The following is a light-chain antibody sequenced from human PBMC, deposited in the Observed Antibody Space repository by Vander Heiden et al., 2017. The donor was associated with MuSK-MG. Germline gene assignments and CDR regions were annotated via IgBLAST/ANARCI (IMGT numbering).Light chain of an antibody. J-gene: IGKJ4*01. CDR2: DAS. Sequence: EIVMTQSPATPSVSPGERATPSCRASQSVSSNLAWYQQKPGQAPRLLIYDASTRATGIPARFSGSGSGTEFTLTISSLQSEDFAVYYCQQYDYWPPLTFGGGTKVEIK. V-gene: IGKV3-15*01. CDR1: QSVSSN. CDR3: QQYDYWPPLT.